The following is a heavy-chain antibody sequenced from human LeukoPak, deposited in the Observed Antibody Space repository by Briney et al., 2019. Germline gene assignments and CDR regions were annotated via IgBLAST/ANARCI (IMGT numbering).Heavy chain of an antibody. V-gene: IGHV1-18*01. CDR2: IDTYNGNT. CDR3: ARSRMEEGAFDI. D-gene: IGHD2-15*01. J-gene: IGHJ3*02. CDR1: GYTFTSYG. Sequence: ASVKVSCKASGYTFTSYGISWVRQARGQRLEWMGWIDTYNGNTDYIQKLQGRVTMTKDTSTSTAYMELRSLRSDDTAVYYCARSRMEEGAFDIWGQGTMVTVSS.